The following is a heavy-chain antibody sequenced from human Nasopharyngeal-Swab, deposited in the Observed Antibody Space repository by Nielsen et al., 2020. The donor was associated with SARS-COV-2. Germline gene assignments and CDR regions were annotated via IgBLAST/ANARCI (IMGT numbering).Heavy chain of an antibody. V-gene: IGHV3-7*01. Sequence: GESLKISCAASGFTFSSYWMSWVRQAPGKGLEWVANIKQDGSELSYLDSVKGRFTISRDNAKNSLYLQVNSLRAEDTAVYYCARDPRYGGYLYYYYGMDVWGQGTTVTVSS. CDR3: ARDPRYGGYLYYYYGMDV. CDR1: GFTFSSYW. CDR2: IKQDGSEL. J-gene: IGHJ6*02. D-gene: IGHD5-12*01.